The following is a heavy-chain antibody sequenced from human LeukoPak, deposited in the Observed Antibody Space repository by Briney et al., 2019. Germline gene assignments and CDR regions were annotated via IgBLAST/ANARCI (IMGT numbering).Heavy chain of an antibody. CDR2: ISSTGGT. V-gene: IGHV3-64*01. CDR1: GFSFSSYA. D-gene: IGHD6-13*01. Sequence: PGGSLRLSCAASGFSFSSYAMHWVRQAPGKGLEYVSAISSTGGTYYANSVKGRFTISRDNSWNTLYLQLGSLRAEDTAVYYCLALSNPGYSSSWYTPATDYWGQGTLVTVSS. J-gene: IGHJ4*02. CDR3: LALSNPGYSSSWYTPATDY.